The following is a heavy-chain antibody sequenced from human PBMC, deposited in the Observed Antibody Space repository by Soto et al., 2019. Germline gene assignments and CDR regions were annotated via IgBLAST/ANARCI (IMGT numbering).Heavy chain of an antibody. CDR1: GGSLSSGDYY. CDR2: IYYSGST. D-gene: IGHD3-10*01. V-gene: IGHV4-30-4*01. J-gene: IGHJ6*02. CDR3: ARDPITMVRGDHYYYGMDV. Sequence: SETLSLTCTVSGGSLSSGDYYWSWIRQPPGKGLEWIGYIYYSGSTYYNPSLKSRVTISVDTSKNQFSLKLSSVTAADTAVYYCARDPITMVRGDHYYYGMDVWGQGTTVTV.